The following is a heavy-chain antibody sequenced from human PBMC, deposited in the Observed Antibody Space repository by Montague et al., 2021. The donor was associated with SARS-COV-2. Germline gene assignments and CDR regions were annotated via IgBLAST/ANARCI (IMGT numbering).Heavy chain of an antibody. D-gene: IGHD5-24*01. V-gene: IGHV4-34*01. CDR2: ISHSGST. J-gene: IGHJ5*02. CDR1: GGSLSGYY. Sequence: SETLSLTCAVYGGSLSGYYWSWIRQPPGEGLEWIAEISHSGSTSYNPSLKSRVTISVDTSKNQFSLKLSSATAADTAVYYCAREDRWNWFDPWGQGTLVIVSS. CDR3: AREDRWNWFDP.